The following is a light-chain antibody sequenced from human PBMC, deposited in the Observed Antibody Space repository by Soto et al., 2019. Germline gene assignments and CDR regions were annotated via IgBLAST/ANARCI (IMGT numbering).Light chain of an antibody. V-gene: IGLV2-11*01. J-gene: IGLJ2*01. CDR3: SSYAGSYTSDVV. CDR2: DVS. CDR1: SSDVGGYNY. Sequence: QSALTQPRSVSGSPGQSVTISCTGTSSDVGGYNYVSWYQQHPGKAPKIWFFDVSSRPSGVPDRFSGSKSVNTASLTISGLQAEDEADYYCSSYAGSYTSDVVFGGGTKGTVL.